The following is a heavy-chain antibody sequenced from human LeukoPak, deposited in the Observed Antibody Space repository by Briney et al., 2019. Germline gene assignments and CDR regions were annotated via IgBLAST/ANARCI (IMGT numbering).Heavy chain of an antibody. Sequence: SETLSLTCTVSGGSISSGGYYWSWIRQPPGKGLEWIGYIYHSGSTYYNPSLKSRVTISVDRSKNQFSLKLSSVTAADTAVYYCASLDYGDYMMDVWGQGTTVTVSS. CDR2: IYHSGST. CDR1: GGSISSGGYY. J-gene: IGHJ6*02. CDR3: ASLDYGDYMMDV. D-gene: IGHD4-17*01. V-gene: IGHV4-30-2*01.